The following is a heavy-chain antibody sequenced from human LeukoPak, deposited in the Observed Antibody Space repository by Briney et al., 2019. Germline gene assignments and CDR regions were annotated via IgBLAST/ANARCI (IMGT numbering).Heavy chain of an antibody. CDR3: ARRIAGAGSDY. D-gene: IGHD6-13*01. CDR2: IYPRDSRT. J-gene: IGHJ4*02. CDR1: GYSFSSYW. Sequence: GESLKISCKGSGYSFSSYWIAWVRQMPGKGLEWMGVIYPRDSRTTYSPSFQDQVTISADKSISTAYLQWSSLKASDTAMYYCARRIAGAGSDYWGQGTLVTVSS. V-gene: IGHV5-51*01.